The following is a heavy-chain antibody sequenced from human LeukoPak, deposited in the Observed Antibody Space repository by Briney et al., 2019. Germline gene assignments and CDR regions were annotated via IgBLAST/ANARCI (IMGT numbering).Heavy chain of an antibody. CDR2: ISYDGSNK. CDR1: GFTFSSYA. Sequence: GGSLRLSCAASGFTFSSYAMHWVRQAPGKGLEWVAVISYDGSNKYYADSVKGRFTISRDNSKNTLYLQMNSLRVEDTAVYYCARDRGYCSSTSCPDTGYYYYGMDVWGQGTTVTVSS. V-gene: IGHV3-30-3*01. CDR3: ARDRGYCSSTSCPDTGYYYYGMDV. J-gene: IGHJ6*02. D-gene: IGHD2-2*01.